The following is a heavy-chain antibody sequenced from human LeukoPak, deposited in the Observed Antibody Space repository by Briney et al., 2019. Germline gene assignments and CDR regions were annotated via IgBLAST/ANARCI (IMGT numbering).Heavy chain of an antibody. J-gene: IGHJ4*02. Sequence: GGSLRLSCTASGFTFSSYSMNWVRQAPGKELEWVSSISSSSSYIYYADSMKGRFTISRDNARNSLYLQMNSLRAEDTALYYCAQGLYGAAYWGQGTLVTVSS. V-gene: IGHV3-21*01. CDR3: AQGLYGAAY. CDR1: GFTFSSYS. D-gene: IGHD4-17*01. CDR2: ISSSSSYI.